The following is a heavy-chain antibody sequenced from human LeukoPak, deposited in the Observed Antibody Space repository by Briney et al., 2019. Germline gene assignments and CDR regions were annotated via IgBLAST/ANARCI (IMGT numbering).Heavy chain of an antibody. V-gene: IGHV3-33*01. D-gene: IGHD6-19*01. CDR3: AREWGRIAVAGGPGY. Sequence: GESLRLSCEASGFIFSNYGMHWVRQAPGKGLEWLALIWYDGQTKFYADSVKGRFTISRDNSGNTLFLHMTSLRVEDTAVYYRAREWGRIAVAGGPGYWGQGALVTVSS. J-gene: IGHJ4*02. CDR2: IWYDGQTK. CDR1: GFIFSNYG.